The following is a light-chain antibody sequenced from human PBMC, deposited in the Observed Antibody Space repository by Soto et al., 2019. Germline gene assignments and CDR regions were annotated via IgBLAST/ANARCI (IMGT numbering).Light chain of an antibody. CDR3: QHYNNWPLT. V-gene: IGKV3-15*01. Sequence: EIVLTQSPATLSVSPGEWATLSCRASQNVRSNLAWYQQKPGQAPRLLIYGASSRAPGIPATFSGSGSGTEFTLTISALQSEDFAVYYCQHYNNWPLTFGGGAKVESK. CDR1: QNVRSN. CDR2: GAS. J-gene: IGKJ4*01.